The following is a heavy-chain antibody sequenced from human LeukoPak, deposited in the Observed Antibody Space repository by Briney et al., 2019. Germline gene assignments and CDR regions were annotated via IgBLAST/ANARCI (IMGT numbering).Heavy chain of an antibody. D-gene: IGHD6-19*01. Sequence: ASVKVSCKASGGTFSSYAISWVRQAPGQGLEWMGWINPNSGGTNYAQKFQGRVTMTRDTSISTAYMELSRLRSDDTAVYYCARWGSGSAFDIWGQGTMVTVSS. CDR3: ARWGSGSAFDI. CDR1: GGTFSSYA. V-gene: IGHV1-2*02. J-gene: IGHJ3*02. CDR2: INPNSGGT.